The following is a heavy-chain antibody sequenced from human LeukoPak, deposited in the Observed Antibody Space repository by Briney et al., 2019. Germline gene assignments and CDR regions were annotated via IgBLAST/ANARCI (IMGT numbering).Heavy chain of an antibody. CDR3: ARNDRYSRSAFDI. D-gene: IGHD1-1*01. CDR2: IKQDGSEK. J-gene: IGHJ3*02. Sequence: RTGGSLRLSCAASGFTFNSYWMNWVRQAPGKGLEWVANIKQDGSEKYYVHSVKGRFTISRDNAKNSLYLQMNSLRAEDTAVYYCARNDRYSRSAFDIWGQGTMVTVSS. CDR1: GFTFNSYW. V-gene: IGHV3-7*01.